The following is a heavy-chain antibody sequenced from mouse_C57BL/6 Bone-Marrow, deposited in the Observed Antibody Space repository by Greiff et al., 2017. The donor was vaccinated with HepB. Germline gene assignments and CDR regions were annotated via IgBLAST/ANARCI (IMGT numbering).Heavy chain of an antibody. J-gene: IGHJ2*01. Sequence: VQLQQSGAELVRPGASVKLSCTASGFNIKDDYMHWVKQRPEQGLEWIGWIDPENGDTEYASKFQGKATITADTSSNTAYLQLSSLTSEDTAVYYCTGSYRFDGWGQGTTLTVSS. CDR3: TGSYRFDG. D-gene: IGHD1-1*01. CDR1: GFNIKDDY. V-gene: IGHV14-4*01. CDR2: IDPENGDT.